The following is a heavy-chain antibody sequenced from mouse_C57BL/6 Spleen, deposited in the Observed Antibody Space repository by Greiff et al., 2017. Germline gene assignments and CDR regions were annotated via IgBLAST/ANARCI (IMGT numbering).Heavy chain of an antibody. Sequence: QVQLQQSGAELARPGASVKLSCKASGYTFTSYGISWVKQRTGQGLEWIGEIYPRSGNTYYNEKFKGKATLTADNSSSTAYMALRSLTSEDSAVYFCARSSHSNYGYYAMDYWGQGTSVTVSS. CDR1: GYTFTSYG. CDR3: ARSSHSNYGYYAMDY. D-gene: IGHD2-5*01. J-gene: IGHJ4*01. V-gene: IGHV1-81*01. CDR2: IYPRSGNT.